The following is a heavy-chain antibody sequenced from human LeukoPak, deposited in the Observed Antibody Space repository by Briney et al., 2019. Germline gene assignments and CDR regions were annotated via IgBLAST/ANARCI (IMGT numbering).Heavy chain of an antibody. V-gene: IGHV3-23*01. D-gene: IGHD2-2*03. CDR2: ISVSHADRLGTT. Sequence: PGGSLILFCGASRFSIITHDLSWVRHPPGGRRVWVSSISVSHADRLGTTAYADTVQVRFTISRHNSNNALYLQMHSLRAEETAMYFCAKGGDCSFDMWGQGTKVTVSS. CDR1: RFSIITHD. J-gene: IGHJ3*02. CDR3: AKGGDCSFDM.